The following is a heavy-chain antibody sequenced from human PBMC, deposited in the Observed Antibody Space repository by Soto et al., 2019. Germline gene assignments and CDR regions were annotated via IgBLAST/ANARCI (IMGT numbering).Heavy chain of an antibody. Sequence: PGGSLRLSCAASGFTFDDYAMHWVRQAPGKGLEWVSGISWNSDNIGYADSVKGRFTISRDNVKNSLYLQMNSLRAEDTASYYCAKDLYSNYGDAFDIWGQGTMVTVSS. J-gene: IGHJ3*02. D-gene: IGHD4-4*01. CDR1: GFTFDDYA. V-gene: IGHV3-9*01. CDR3: AKDLYSNYGDAFDI. CDR2: ISWNSDNI.